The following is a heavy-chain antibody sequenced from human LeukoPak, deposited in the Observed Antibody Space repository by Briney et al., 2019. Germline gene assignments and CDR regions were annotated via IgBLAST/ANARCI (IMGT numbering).Heavy chain of an antibody. D-gene: IGHD3-3*01. J-gene: IGHJ5*02. CDR1: GFTSSSHW. V-gene: IGHV3-7*01. CDR2: IKPDGSEK. CDR3: MTGGHYSGS. Sequence: GGSLRLSCAASGFTSSSHWMGWVRQAPGKGLEWVANIKPDGSEKNYVDSVKGRFTISRDNAKNSLYLQMNSLRAEDTAVYYCMTGGHYSGSWGQGSLVTVSS.